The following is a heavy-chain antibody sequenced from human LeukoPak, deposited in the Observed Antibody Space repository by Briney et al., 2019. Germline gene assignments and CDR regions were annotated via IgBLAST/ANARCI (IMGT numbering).Heavy chain of an antibody. CDR1: GYTFTGYY. V-gene: IGHV1-2*02. J-gene: IGHJ4*02. Sequence: ASVKVSCKASGYTFTGYYMHWVRQAPGQGLEWMGWINPNSGGTNYAQKFQGRVTMTRDTSISTAYMELSRLRSDDTAVYYCARAESNSGYDWGKYYFDYWGQGTLVTVSS. D-gene: IGHD5-12*01. CDR2: INPNSGGT. CDR3: ARAESNSGYDWGKYYFDY.